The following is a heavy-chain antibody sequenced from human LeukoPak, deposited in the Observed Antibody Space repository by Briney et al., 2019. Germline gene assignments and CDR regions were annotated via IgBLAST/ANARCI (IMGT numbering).Heavy chain of an antibody. D-gene: IGHD3-22*01. Sequence: GGSLRLSCAASGFTFSSYAMSWVRQAPGKGLEWVSDISGSGGSTYYADSVKGRFTISRDNSKNTLYLQMNSLRAEDTAVYYCAKDLDSSGYYYDYWGPGTLVTVSS. CDR3: AKDLDSSGYYYDY. J-gene: IGHJ4*02. CDR1: GFTFSSYA. V-gene: IGHV3-23*01. CDR2: ISGSGGST.